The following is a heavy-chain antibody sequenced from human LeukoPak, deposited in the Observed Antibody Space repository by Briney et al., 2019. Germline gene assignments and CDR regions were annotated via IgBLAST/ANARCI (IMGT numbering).Heavy chain of an antibody. Sequence: GGSLRLSCAASEFTIDDYGMSWVRQVPGKGLEWVSGINRNGGRTDYADSVKGRFTISRDNAKNSLYLQMNSLRAEDTALYYCARGLYCSSTNCYMYFYFESWGQGTLVTVSS. V-gene: IGHV3-20*04. D-gene: IGHD2-2*01. CDR2: INRNGGRT. CDR3: ARGLYCSSTNCYMYFYFES. CDR1: EFTIDDYG. J-gene: IGHJ4*02.